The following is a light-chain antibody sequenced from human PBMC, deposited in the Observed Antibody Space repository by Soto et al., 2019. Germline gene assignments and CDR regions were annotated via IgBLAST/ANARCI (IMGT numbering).Light chain of an antibody. CDR3: QQYGSSPAWT. CDR2: GAS. CDR1: RSVSSN. J-gene: IGKJ1*01. Sequence: EIVMTQSPATLSVSPGERATLSCRASRSVSSNLAWYQQKPGQAPRLLIYGASSRATGILDRFSGGGSGTDFTLTISRLEPEDFAVYYCQQYGSSPAWTLGQGTKVDIK. V-gene: IGKV3-20*01.